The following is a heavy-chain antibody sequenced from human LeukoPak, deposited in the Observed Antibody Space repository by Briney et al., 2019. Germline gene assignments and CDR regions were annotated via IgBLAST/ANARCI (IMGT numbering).Heavy chain of an antibody. CDR2: INNDGTAT. Sequence: GGSLRLSGAASGFTFNYFWMHWVRQVPGKGLVWVSGINNDGTATYYADSVKGRSTISRDNAKNTVYLQMNGLRAEDTTVYYCATVSEYWGQGTLVTVSS. CDR3: ATVSEY. J-gene: IGHJ4*02. CDR1: GFTFNYFW. V-gene: IGHV3-74*01.